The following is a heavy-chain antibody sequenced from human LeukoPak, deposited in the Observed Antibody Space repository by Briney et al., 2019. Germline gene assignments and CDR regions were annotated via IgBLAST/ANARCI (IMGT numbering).Heavy chain of an antibody. Sequence: ASVKVSCKASGGTFSSYAISWVRQAPGQGLEWMGGIIPIFGTANYAQKFQGRVTITADGSTSTAYMELSSLRSEDTAVYYCARMTIVGVYYFDYWGQGTLVTVSS. J-gene: IGHJ4*02. V-gene: IGHV1-69*13. CDR1: GGTFSSYA. D-gene: IGHD1-26*01. CDR3: ARMTIVGVYYFDY. CDR2: IIPIFGTA.